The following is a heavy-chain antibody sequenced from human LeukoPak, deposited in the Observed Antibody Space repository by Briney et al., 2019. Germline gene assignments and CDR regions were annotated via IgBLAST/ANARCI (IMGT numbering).Heavy chain of an antibody. CDR1: GFTFSDYY. D-gene: IGHD3-22*01. Sequence: GGSLRLSCAASGFTFSDYYMSWIRQAPGKGLEWVSYISSSSSTIYYADSGKGRFTISRDNAKNSLYLQMNSLRAEDTAVYYCASSKGSSGYYYLGYWGQGTLVTVSS. V-gene: IGHV3-11*04. CDR2: ISSSSSTI. CDR3: ASSKGSSGYYYLGY. J-gene: IGHJ4*02.